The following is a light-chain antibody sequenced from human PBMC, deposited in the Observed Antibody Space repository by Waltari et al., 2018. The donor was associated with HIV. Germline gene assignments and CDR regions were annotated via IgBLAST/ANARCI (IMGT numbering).Light chain of an antibody. Sequence: DIQMTQSPSSLSASLGDRVTITCRANQNINSYLNWYRQKPGKAPNLLIFGASTLQSGVPSRFSASGSGIDFILTISGVQHEDFATYFCQQSHTTPATFGQGTKLEMK. CDR1: QNINSY. V-gene: IGKV1-39*01. CDR2: GAS. CDR3: QQSHTTPAT. J-gene: IGKJ2*01.